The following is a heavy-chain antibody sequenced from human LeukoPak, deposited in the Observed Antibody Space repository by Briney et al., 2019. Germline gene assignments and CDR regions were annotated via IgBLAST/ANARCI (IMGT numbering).Heavy chain of an antibody. CDR2: ISGSGRST. CDR3: AKEGGRVAPSPFDS. V-gene: IGHV3-23*01. D-gene: IGHD3-16*01. CDR1: GFTFSDYA. J-gene: IGHJ4*02. Sequence: GGSLRLSCAASGFTFSDYAMSWVRQVPGKGLEWVSGISGSGRSTHYADSVKGRFTISRDKSKNTLYLQMNSLRAEDTAVYNWAKEGGRVAPSPFDSWGQGSLVTVSS.